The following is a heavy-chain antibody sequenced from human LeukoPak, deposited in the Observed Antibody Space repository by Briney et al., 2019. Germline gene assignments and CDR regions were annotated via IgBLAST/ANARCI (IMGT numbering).Heavy chain of an antibody. D-gene: IGHD3-10*01. CDR2: ISGTSNYI. CDR3: VRGSSGTVVRGIAWAWFDP. CDR1: GFTFNIYS. Sequence: GGSLRLSCAASGFTFNIYSMNWVRQAPGKGLEWVSSISGTSNYIYYADSVKGRFTISRDNAKNSLYLQMNSLRAEDTAVYYCVRGSSGTVVRGIAWAWFDPWGQGTLVTVSS. J-gene: IGHJ5*02. V-gene: IGHV3-21*04.